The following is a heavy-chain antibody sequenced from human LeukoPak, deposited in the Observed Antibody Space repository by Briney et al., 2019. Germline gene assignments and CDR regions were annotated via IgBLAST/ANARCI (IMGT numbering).Heavy chain of an antibody. J-gene: IGHJ5*02. Sequence: GGSLRLSCAASGFTFSSYSMNWVRQAPGKGLEWVSYISSSSSTIYYADSVKGRFTISRDNAKNSLYLQMNSLRAEDTAVYYCARGNYDFWSGYSINWFDPWGQGTLVTVSS. V-gene: IGHV3-48*01. CDR2: ISSSSSTI. CDR3: ARGNYDFWSGYSINWFDP. D-gene: IGHD3-3*01. CDR1: GFTFSSYS.